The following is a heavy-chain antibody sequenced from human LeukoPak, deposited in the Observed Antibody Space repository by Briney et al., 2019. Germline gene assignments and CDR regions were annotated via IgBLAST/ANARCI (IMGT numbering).Heavy chain of an antibody. CDR3: ARSLVVAALDY. CDR2: INSDGSST. Sequence: GGSLRLSCAASGFTSSSYGMHWVRQAPGKGLVWVSRINSDGSSTSYADSVKGRFTISRDNAKNTLYLQMNSLRAEDTAVYYCARSLVVAALDYWGQGTLVTVSS. J-gene: IGHJ4*02. V-gene: IGHV3-74*01. D-gene: IGHD2-15*01. CDR1: GFTSSSYG.